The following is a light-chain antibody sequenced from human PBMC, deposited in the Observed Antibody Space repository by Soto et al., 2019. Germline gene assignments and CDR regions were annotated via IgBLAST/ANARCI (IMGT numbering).Light chain of an antibody. Sequence: QSALTQPPSASGSPGQSVTLSCTGTSSDVGGYNYVSWYQQHPGKAPKLMIYEVSKRPSGVPDRLSGSKSGNTASLTVSGLQAEDEADYYCSSYAGSNNLVFGGGTKLTVL. V-gene: IGLV2-8*01. CDR2: EVS. CDR3: SSYAGSNNLV. J-gene: IGLJ2*01. CDR1: SSDVGGYNY.